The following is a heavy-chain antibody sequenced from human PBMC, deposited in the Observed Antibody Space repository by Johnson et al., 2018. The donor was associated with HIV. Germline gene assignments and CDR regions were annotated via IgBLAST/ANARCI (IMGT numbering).Heavy chain of an antibody. Sequence: VQLVESGGGLVQPGGSLRLSCAASGFTVSSNYMSWVRQAPGKGLEWVANIKHDGSEEYYVASVRGRFPISRDNAKTSLYLQLNSLRVEDTAVYFCARDLPYCSGGLCQTDAFDIWGQGTMVTASS. CDR3: ARDLPYCSGGLCQTDAFDI. D-gene: IGHD2-8*02. CDR1: GFTVSSNY. J-gene: IGHJ3*02. V-gene: IGHV3-7*03. CDR2: IKHDGSEE.